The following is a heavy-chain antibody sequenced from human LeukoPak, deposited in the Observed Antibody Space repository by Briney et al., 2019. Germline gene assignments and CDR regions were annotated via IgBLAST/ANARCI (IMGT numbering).Heavy chain of an antibody. V-gene: IGHV4-59*11. Sequence: SETLSLTCTVGGGSLSGHYWGWIRQPLGKGLELVGHIYYTGTTFYNPSLNSRVTITLDTSRNQFSLRLTSVIAADTAVYYCARFSWGCSTASCYLTNWGQGALVTVSS. J-gene: IGHJ4*02. CDR2: IYYTGTT. D-gene: IGHD2-2*01. CDR1: GGSLSGHY. CDR3: ARFSWGCSTASCYLTN.